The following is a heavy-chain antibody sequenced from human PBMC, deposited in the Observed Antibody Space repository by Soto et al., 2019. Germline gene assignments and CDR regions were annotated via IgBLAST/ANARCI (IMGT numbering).Heavy chain of an antibody. CDR1: GFTFSSCA. V-gene: IGHV3-23*01. J-gene: IGHJ4*02. CDR2: ISGSSSTT. CDR3: AKVSDGNYFDY. Sequence: GSLRLSCAASGFTFSSCAMSWVRQAPGKGPECVSSISGSSSTTDYADSVKGRFTISRVNSENTLYLQMNSLRAEDTAVYYCAKVSDGNYFDYWGRGPLVTVSS. D-gene: IGHD1-26*01.